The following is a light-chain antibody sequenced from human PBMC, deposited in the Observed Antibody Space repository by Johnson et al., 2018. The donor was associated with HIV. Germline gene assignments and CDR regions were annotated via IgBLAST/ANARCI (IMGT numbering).Light chain of an antibody. Sequence: QSVLTQPPSVSAAPGQKVTISCSGSSSNIGNNRVSWYQQLPGTAPKLLIYDNNKRPSGIPDRFSGSKSGTSATLGITGLQTGDEADYYCGTWDSSLSVYVFGTETKVTVL. CDR3: GTWDSSLSVYV. CDR1: SSNIGNNR. CDR2: DNN. V-gene: IGLV1-51*01. J-gene: IGLJ1*01.